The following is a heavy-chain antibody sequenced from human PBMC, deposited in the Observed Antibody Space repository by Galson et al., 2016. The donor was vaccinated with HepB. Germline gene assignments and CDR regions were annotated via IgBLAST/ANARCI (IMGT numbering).Heavy chain of an antibody. J-gene: IGHJ4*02. CDR1: GYSFPTQS. CDR3: ARGDYYFDY. Sequence: SVKVSCKASGYSFPTQSISWVRQAPGQGLEWMGWITTYNGHTNYAQKFQGRVTMTTDTSTSTAYMELRSLRSDDAAVYYCARGDYYFDYWGQGTLVTVSS. V-gene: IGHV1-18*01. CDR2: ITTYNGHT.